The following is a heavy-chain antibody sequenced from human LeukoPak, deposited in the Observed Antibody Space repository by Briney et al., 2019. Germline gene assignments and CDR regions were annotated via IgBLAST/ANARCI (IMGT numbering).Heavy chain of an antibody. D-gene: IGHD6-13*01. CDR2: IYYSGST. CDR1: GGSISSYY. J-gene: IGHJ4*02. CDR3: ARVGSSSWYPGGYFDY. V-gene: IGHV4-59*01. Sequence: PSETLSLTCTVSGGSISSYYWSWIRQPPGKGLEWIGYIYYSGSTNYNPSLKSRVTISVDTSKNQFSLKLSSVTAADTAVYYCARVGSSSWYPGGYFDYWGQGTLVTVSS.